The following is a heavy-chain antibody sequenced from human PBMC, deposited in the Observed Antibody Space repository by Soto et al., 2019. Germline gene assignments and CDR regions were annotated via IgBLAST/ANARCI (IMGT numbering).Heavy chain of an antibody. D-gene: IGHD6-19*01. CDR1: GYSFTSYW. CDR3: ARPYSSGWSAATSFDY. CDR2: IDPSDSYT. V-gene: IGHV5-10-1*01. J-gene: IGHJ4*02. Sequence: GESLKISCKGSGYSFTSYWISWVRQMPGKGLEWMGRIDPSDSYTNYSPSFQGHVTISADKSISTAYLQWSSLKASDTAMYYCARPYSSGWSAATSFDYWGQGTLVTVSS.